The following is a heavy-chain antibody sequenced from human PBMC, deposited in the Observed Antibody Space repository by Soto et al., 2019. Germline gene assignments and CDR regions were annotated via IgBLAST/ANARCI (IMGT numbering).Heavy chain of an antibody. D-gene: IGHD1-1*01. CDR2: IIPIFGKA. J-gene: IGHJ6*02. V-gene: IGHV1-69*01. Sequence: QVQLVQSGAEVKKPGSSVKVSCKASGGTFSSYAISWVRQAPGQGLEWMGGIIPIFGKANYAQKFQGRVTITADESTSTAYMERSSLRSEDTAVYYCARDTNFIPVKSGPRNYYYYGMDVWGQGTTVNVSS. CDR3: ARDTNFIPVKSGPRNYYYYGMDV. CDR1: GGTFSSYA.